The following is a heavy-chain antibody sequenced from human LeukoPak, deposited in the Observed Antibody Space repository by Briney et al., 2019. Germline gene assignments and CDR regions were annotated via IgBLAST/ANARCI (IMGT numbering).Heavy chain of an antibody. CDR3: AKDVWSGYRYFDY. V-gene: IGHV3-33*06. Sequence: PGGSLRLSCAASGFTFSSYGMHWVRQAPGKGLEWVAVIWYDGSNKYYADSVKGRFTISRDNSKNTLYLQMNSLRAEDTAVYYCAKDVWSGYRYFDYWGQGTLVTVSS. CDR1: GFTFSSYG. D-gene: IGHD3-3*01. J-gene: IGHJ4*02. CDR2: IWYDGSNK.